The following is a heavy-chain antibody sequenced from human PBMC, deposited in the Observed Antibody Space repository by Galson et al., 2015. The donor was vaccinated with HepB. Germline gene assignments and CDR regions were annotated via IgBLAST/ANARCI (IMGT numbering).Heavy chain of an antibody. CDR2: IIPILGIA. V-gene: IGHV1-69*02. CDR3: AHYYDFWSGYPIARYGMDV. Sequence: SVKVSCKASGGTFSSYTISWVRQAPGQGLEWMGRIIPILGIANYAQKFQGRVTITADKSTSTAYMELSSLRSEDTAVYYCAHYYDFWSGYPIARYGMDVWGQGTTVTVSS. CDR1: GGTFSSYT. J-gene: IGHJ6*02. D-gene: IGHD3-3*01.